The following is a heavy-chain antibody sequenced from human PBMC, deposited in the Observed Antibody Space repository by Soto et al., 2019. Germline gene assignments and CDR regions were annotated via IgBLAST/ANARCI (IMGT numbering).Heavy chain of an antibody. CDR1: GYSFTSYW. J-gene: IGHJ4*02. D-gene: IGHD3-22*01. Sequence: GESLKISCKGSGYSFTSYWISWVRQMPGKGLEWMGRIDPSDSYTNYSPSFQGHVTISADKSISTAYLQWSSLKASDTAMYYCARHAKTYYYDSSGYYAYWGQGTLVTVS. V-gene: IGHV5-10-1*01. CDR2: IDPSDSYT. CDR3: ARHAKTYYYDSSGYYAY.